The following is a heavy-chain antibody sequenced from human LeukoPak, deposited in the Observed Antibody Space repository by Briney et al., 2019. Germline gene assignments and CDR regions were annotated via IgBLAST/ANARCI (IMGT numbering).Heavy chain of an antibody. D-gene: IGHD6-13*01. Sequence: SETLSLTCAVYGGSFSGYYWSWIRQPPGKGLEWIGEINHSGSTNYNPSLKSRVTISVDTSKNQFSLKLSSVTAADTAVYYCARXQRSIAAAGTGDFDYWGQGTLVTVSS. J-gene: IGHJ4*02. V-gene: IGHV4-34*01. CDR1: GGSFSGYY. CDR2: INHSGST. CDR3: ARXQRSIAAAGTGDFDY.